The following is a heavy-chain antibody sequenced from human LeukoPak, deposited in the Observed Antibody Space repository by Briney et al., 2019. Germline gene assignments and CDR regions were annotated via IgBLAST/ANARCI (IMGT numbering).Heavy chain of an antibody. CDR2: ISASGGST. V-gene: IGHV3-23*01. Sequence: GRSLRLSCAASGFTFSSYAMSWVRQAPGKGLEWVSAISASGGSTYYADSVKGRLTISRDNSKNTLYLQMNSLRAEDTAVYYCAKDRATRRWGTQEFDYWGQGTLVTVSS. CDR3: AKDRATRRWGTQEFDY. CDR1: GFTFSSYA. J-gene: IGHJ4*02. D-gene: IGHD3-16*01.